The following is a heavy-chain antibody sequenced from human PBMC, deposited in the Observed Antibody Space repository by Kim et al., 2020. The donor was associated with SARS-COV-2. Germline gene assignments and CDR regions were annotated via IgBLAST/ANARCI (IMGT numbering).Heavy chain of an antibody. CDR2: ISYDGSNK. D-gene: IGHD1-26*01. V-gene: IGHV3-30*04. J-gene: IGHJ3*02. CDR3: ARARGGSYYDAFDI. CDR1: GFTFSRYA. Sequence: GGSLRLSCEASGFTFSRYAMHWVRQAPGKGLEWVAVISYDGSNKYYADSVKGRFTCSRDNSKNTLNLQMNSLRAEDTAVYYCARARGGSYYDAFDIWGQATMVTVSS.